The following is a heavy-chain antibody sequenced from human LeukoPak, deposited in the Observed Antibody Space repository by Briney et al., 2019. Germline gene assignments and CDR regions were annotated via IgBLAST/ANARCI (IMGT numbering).Heavy chain of an antibody. D-gene: IGHD1-26*01. Sequence: GGSLRLSCAASGFTFSSYSMNWVRQAPGKGLEWVSSISSSSSYIYYADSVKGGFTISRDNAKNSLYLQMNSLGPEDTAVYYCARDPYSGNYGNYYYYMDVWGKGTTVTISS. J-gene: IGHJ6*03. CDR1: GFTFSSYS. CDR2: ISSSSSYI. CDR3: ARDPYSGNYGNYYYYMDV. V-gene: IGHV3-21*01.